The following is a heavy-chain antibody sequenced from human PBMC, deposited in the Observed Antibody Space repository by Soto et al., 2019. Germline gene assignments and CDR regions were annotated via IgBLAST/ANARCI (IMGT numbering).Heavy chain of an antibody. J-gene: IGHJ4*02. D-gene: IGHD5-12*01. CDR2: TRYDGSNQ. CDR1: GFIFSNYG. Sequence: QVQLVESGGGVVQPGRSLRLSCAASGFIFSNYGMLWVRQAPGKGLEWVASTRYDGSNQYYADSVKGRFTISRDDSKHTLYLQINSLRSEDTAVYYCARWGGRRDGYNLDYWGQGTLVTVSS. V-gene: IGHV3-33*01. CDR3: ARWGGRRDGYNLDY.